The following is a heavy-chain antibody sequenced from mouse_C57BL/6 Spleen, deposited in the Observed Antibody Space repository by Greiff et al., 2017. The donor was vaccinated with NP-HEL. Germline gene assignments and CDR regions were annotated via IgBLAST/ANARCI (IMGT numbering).Heavy chain of an antibody. D-gene: IGHD1-1*01. Sequence: QVQLQQPGAELVTPGASVKLSCKASGYTFTSYWMHWVKQRPGQGLEWIGEIDPSDSYTNSNQKFKGKSTLTVAKSSSTAYMQLSSLTSEDSAVYYCARWYYGTGYYFDYWGQGTTLTVSS. CDR1: GYTFTSYW. CDR3: ARWYYGTGYYFDY. J-gene: IGHJ2*01. CDR2: IDPSDSYT. V-gene: IGHV1-69*01.